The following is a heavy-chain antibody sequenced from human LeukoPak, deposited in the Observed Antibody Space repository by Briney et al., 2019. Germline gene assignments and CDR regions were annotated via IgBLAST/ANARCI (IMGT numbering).Heavy chain of an antibody. CDR3: ARGWGYFDY. J-gene: IGHJ4*02. CDR2: IYYSGST. V-gene: IGHV4-59*01. D-gene: IGHD3-16*01. Sequence: SETLSLTCTVSGGSISSSYWSWIRQPPGKGLEWIGYIYYSGSTNYNPSLNSRVTISVDTSKNQFSLKLSSVTAADTAVYYCARGWGYFDYWDQGTLVTVSS. CDR1: GGSISSSY.